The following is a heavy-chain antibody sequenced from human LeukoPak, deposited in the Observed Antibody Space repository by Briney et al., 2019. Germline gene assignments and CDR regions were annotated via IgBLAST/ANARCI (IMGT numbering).Heavy chain of an antibody. CDR2: LVYDARS. Sequence: QTGGSLRLSCAASGFTFSSYGMHWVRQAPGKGLEWVARLVYDARSDYANSVKGRFSISRDDSKNTLFLDMSNLRVEDTALYYCARDLSAAFDFWGQGVLVTVSS. CDR1: GFTFSSYG. D-gene: IGHD6-19*01. V-gene: IGHV3-33*08. CDR3: ARDLSAAFDF. J-gene: IGHJ4*02.